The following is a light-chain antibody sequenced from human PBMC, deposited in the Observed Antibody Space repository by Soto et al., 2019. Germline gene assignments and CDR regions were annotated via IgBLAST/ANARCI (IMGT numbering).Light chain of an antibody. Sequence: QSVLTQPASVSGSPGQSITISCTGTSSDVGSYNLVSWYQQHPGKATKLMIYEGSKRPSGVSNRFSGSKSDNTASLTISGLQAEDEADYYCCSYAGSSTFVVFGGGTKVTVL. CDR3: CSYAGSSTFVV. V-gene: IGLV2-23*01. CDR2: EGS. J-gene: IGLJ2*01. CDR1: SSDVGSYNL.